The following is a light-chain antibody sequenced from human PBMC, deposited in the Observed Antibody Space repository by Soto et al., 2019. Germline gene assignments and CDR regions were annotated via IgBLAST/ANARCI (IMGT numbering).Light chain of an antibody. CDR2: DAS. V-gene: IGKV3-11*01. CDR1: ESISRDY. Sequence: EIVLTQSPGTLSLSPGQRATLSCRASESISRDYLAWYQQRLGQAPRLLIYDASNRATGIPARFSGSGSGTDFTLTISSLEPEDFAVYYCQQRSNWPPKITFGQGTRLEIK. CDR3: QQRSNWPPKIT. J-gene: IGKJ5*01.